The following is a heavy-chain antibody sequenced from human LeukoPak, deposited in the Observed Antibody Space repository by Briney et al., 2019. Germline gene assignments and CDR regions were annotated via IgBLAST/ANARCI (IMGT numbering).Heavy chain of an antibody. J-gene: IGHJ4*02. Sequence: PGGSLILSCAASGFTFDDYAMHWVRQVPGKGLEWVSGISWNSGNIGFADSVKGRFTISRDNAKNSLYLQMNSLRPEDTALYYCARAEGYSSGWYDYWGQGTLVTVSS. CDR1: GFTFDDYA. D-gene: IGHD6-19*01. CDR2: ISWNSGNI. CDR3: ARAEGYSSGWYDY. V-gene: IGHV3-9*01.